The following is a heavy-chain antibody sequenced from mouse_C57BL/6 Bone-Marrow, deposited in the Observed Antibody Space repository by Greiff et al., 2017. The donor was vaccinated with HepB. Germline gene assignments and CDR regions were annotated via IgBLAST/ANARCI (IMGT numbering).Heavy chain of an antibody. D-gene: IGHD1-1*01. CDR1: GFTFRDYG. CDR3: ARPHYYGSSYFDY. J-gene: IGHJ2*01. V-gene: IGHV5-17*01. Sequence: EVKLVESGGGLVKPGGSLKLSCAASGFTFRDYGMHWVRQAPEKGLEWVAYISSGSSTIYYADTVKGRFTISRDNAKNTLFLQMTSLRSEDTAMYYCARPHYYGSSYFDYWGQGTTLTVSS. CDR2: ISSGSSTI.